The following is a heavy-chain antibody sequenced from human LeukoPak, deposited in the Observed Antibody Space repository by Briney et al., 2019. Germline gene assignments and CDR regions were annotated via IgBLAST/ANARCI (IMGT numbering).Heavy chain of an antibody. CDR1: GFTFGDYA. J-gene: IGHJ4*02. D-gene: IGHD2-2*01. V-gene: IGHV3-49*04. Sequence: GGSLRLSCTASGFTFGDYAMSWVRQAPGKGLEWVGSIRSKAYGGTAEYAASVKGRFTISRDDSKSIAYLQMNSLKTEDTAVYYCTRSVPRYCSSTSCRYFDYWGQGTLVTVSS. CDR3: TRSVPRYCSSTSCRYFDY. CDR2: IRSKAYGGTA.